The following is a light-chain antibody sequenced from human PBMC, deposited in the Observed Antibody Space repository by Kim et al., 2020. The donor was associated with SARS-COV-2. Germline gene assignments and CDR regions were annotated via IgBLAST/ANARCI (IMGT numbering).Light chain of an antibody. V-gene: IGLV3-19*01. Sequence: SSELTQDPAVSVALGQTVRITCQGDSLRSYYATWYQQKPGQAPILVIYGKNNRPSGIPDRFTGSSSGNSASLTITGTQAGDEADYYWNSRDSNNNVLFGGGTRLTAL. CDR2: GKN. J-gene: IGLJ2*01. CDR3: NSRDSNNNVL. CDR1: SLRSYY.